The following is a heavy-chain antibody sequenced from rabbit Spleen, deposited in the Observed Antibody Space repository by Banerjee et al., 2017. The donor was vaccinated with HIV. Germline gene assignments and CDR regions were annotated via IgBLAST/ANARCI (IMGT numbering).Heavy chain of an antibody. Sequence: QQLVESGGDLVKPGASLTLTCTASGFSFSTVYYMCWVRQAPGKGLEWIGCIETGSSGSTYYASWAKGRFTISKTSSTTVTLQMTSLTAADTATYFCARDAYAGSSFGYGMDLWGPGTLVTVS. V-gene: IGHV1S40*01. CDR2: IETGSSGST. D-gene: IGHD8-1*01. CDR3: ARDAYAGSSFGYGMDL. J-gene: IGHJ6*01. CDR1: GFSFSTVYY.